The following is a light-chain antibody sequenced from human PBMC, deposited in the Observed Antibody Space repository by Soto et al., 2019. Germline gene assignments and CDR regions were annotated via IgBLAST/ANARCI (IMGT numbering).Light chain of an antibody. J-gene: IGKJ2*01. V-gene: IGKV3-20*01. Sequence: EMVLTQSPGTLSLSQGERATLSCRASQSVSSSYLAWYQQKPVQAPRLLIYGASSSATRIPDRFSGSGSGPYFTLTISRLEPEDFAVYYCQQYGSSPPYTFGQGTKLEIK. CDR2: GAS. CDR3: QQYGSSPPYT. CDR1: QSVSSSY.